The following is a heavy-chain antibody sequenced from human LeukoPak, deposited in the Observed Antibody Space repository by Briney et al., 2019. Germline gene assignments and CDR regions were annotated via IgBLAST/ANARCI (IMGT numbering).Heavy chain of an antibody. J-gene: IGHJ4*02. V-gene: IGHV3-30*18. CDR3: AKGGGSSGRSYYFDY. CDR1: GFPFSSYG. CDR2: ISNDGNNK. Sequence: PGMSLRLSCAASGFPFSSYGMHWVRQAPGKGLEWVAAISNDGNNKFYADSVKGRFTMSRGNPKNTMNLQMNSLRAEDTAVYYCAKGGGSSGRSYYFDYWGQGTLVAVSS. D-gene: IGHD3-22*01.